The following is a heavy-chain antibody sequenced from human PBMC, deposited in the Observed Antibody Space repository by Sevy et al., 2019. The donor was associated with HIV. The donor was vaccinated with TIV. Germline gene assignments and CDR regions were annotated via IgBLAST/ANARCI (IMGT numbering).Heavy chain of an antibody. CDR1: GYTFTDHY. J-gene: IGHJ4*02. V-gene: IGHV1-2*06. CDR2: INPKSGST. D-gene: IGHD3-22*01. Sequence: ASVKVSCKTSGYTFTDHYMHWVRQAPGQGLEWMGRINPKSGSTSYSQKLQGSVTMTRDTSISTAYMELSRLRSDDTAVYYCAIVYYYDSTASLVYWGQGTLVTVSS. CDR3: AIVYYYDSTASLVY.